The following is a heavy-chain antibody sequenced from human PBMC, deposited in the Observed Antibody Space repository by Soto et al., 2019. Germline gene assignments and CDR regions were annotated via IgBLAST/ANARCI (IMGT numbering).Heavy chain of an antibody. V-gene: IGHV3-21*01. CDR1: GFTLSTYR. CDR3: AREKEDEGSSSLRVYYGMDA. Sequence: PGGSLRLSCAASGFTLSTYRMSWVRQCPGQGLEWVSAISSSSCYIHYADPVKGXSTISRNSDKNSVYLQLNTLRAEDTAVYYCAREKEDEGSSSLRVYYGMDAWGQGTTDTVSS. CDR2: ISSSSCYI. J-gene: IGHJ6*02. D-gene: IGHD6-6*01.